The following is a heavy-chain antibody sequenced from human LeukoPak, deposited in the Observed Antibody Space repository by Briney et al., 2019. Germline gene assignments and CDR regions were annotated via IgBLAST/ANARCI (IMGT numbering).Heavy chain of an antibody. CDR2: ISYDGSNK. J-gene: IGHJ4*02. Sequence: GRSLRQSFAAYGFTFLNYGNHWVRQAPGKGLEWVAVISYDGSNKYYADSVKGRFTISRDNSKNTLYLQMNSLRAEDTAVYYCAKGPLIGYWGQGTVVAVSS. V-gene: IGHV3-30*18. CDR3: AKGPLIGY. CDR1: GFTFLNYG.